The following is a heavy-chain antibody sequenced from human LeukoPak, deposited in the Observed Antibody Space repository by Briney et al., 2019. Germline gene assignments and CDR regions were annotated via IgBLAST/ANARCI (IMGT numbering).Heavy chain of an antibody. CDR2: ISAYNGNT. J-gene: IGHJ4*02. D-gene: IGHD2-8*01. V-gene: IGHV1-18*01. CDR1: GYTFTSYG. CDR3: ARDRPRGVLMVYATFDY. Sequence: ASVKVSCKASGYTFTSYGISWVRQAPGQGLEWMGWISAYNGNTNYAQKLQGRVTMTTDTSTSTAYMELRSLRSDDTAVYYCARDRPRGVLMVYATFDYWGQGTLVTVSS.